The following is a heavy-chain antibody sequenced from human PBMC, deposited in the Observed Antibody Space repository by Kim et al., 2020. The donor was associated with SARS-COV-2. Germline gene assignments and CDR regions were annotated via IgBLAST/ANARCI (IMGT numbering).Heavy chain of an antibody. D-gene: IGHD2-2*02. Sequence: SETLSLTCTVSGGSISSYYWSWIRQPAGKGLEWIGRIYTSGSTNYNPSLKSRVTMSVDTSKNQFSLKLSSVTAADTAVYYCARDQLLYRKTVKSQTPPYYGMDVWGQGTTVTVSS. CDR1: GGSISSYY. CDR3: ARDQLLYRKTVKSQTPPYYGMDV. CDR2: IYTSGST. V-gene: IGHV4-4*07. J-gene: IGHJ6*02.